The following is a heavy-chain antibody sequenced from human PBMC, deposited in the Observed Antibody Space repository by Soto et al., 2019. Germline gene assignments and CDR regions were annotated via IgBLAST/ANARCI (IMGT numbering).Heavy chain of an antibody. Sequence: PGGSLRPSCAASGFTFSNHAMNWVRQAPGKGLEWVSTISGGGDATYYADSVKGRCAISRDNSKNTLCLQMNSVRVEDTAVYFCERRNINWGPLDYWGKGALVTVSSGKPVRFETLSLTCTVSGGSISSYYFDYWGQGTLVTVSS. CDR2: ISGGGDAT. CDR1: GFTFSNHA. D-gene: IGHD7-27*01. J-gene: IGHJ4*02. CDR3: ERRNINWGPLDYWGKGALVTVSSGKPVRFETLSLTCTVSGGSISSYYFDY. V-gene: IGHV3-23*01.